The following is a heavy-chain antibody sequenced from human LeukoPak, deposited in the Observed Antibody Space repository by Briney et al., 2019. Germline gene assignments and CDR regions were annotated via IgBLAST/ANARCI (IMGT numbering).Heavy chain of an antibody. CDR1: GFTFSSYW. CDR2: INSDGSST. J-gene: IGHJ6*03. D-gene: IGHD3-16*01. Sequence: GGSLRLSCAASGFTFSSYWMHWVRQAPGKGLVWVSRINSDGSSTSYADSVKGRFTISRDNAKNTLYLQMNSLRAEDTAVYYCARGMIDLYYYYMDVWGKGTTVTVSS. CDR3: ARGMIDLYYYYMDV. V-gene: IGHV3-74*01.